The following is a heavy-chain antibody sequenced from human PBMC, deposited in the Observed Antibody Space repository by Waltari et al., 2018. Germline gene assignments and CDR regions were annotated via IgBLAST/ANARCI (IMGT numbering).Heavy chain of an antibody. CDR3: AKEDGVGPTTTSFNY. Sequence: QVQLVESGGGVVQSGGALRLSCAAPGFTFSDYGMLWVRQAPGKGLEWVAFIRYDGNNKYYADSVKGRFTISRDNSKNTLYLQMDSLRVEDTAVYYCAKEDGVGPTTTSFNYWGQGTLVTVSS. V-gene: IGHV3-30*02. D-gene: IGHD1-26*01. CDR1: GFTFSDYG. J-gene: IGHJ4*02. CDR2: IRYDGNNK.